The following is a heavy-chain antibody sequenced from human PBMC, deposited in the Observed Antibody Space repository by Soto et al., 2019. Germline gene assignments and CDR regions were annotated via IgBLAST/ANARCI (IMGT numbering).Heavy chain of an antibody. CDR3: AREDGSGYCFDY. D-gene: IGHD3-22*01. J-gene: IGHJ4*02. CDR1: GFTFSSYE. CDR2: ISSSGNTI. Sequence: VGSLRLSCAASGFTFSSYEMNWVRQAPGKGLEWVSYISSSGNTIYYADSVKGRFTISRDNAKNSLYLQMNSLRAEDTAVYYCAREDGSGYCFDYWGQGTLVTVSS. V-gene: IGHV3-48*03.